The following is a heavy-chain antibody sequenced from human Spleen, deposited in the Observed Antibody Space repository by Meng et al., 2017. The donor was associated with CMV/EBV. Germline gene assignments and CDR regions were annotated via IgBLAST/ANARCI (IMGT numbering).Heavy chain of an antibody. CDR1: GFTFDDYG. CDR3: TGSTSCCDY. J-gene: IGHJ4*02. D-gene: IGHD2-2*01. V-gene: IGHV3-20*04. CDR2: INWNGDST. Sequence: GGSLRLSCAASGFTFDDYGMSWVRQAPGEGLEWVSGINWNGDSTGYADSVKGRFTISRDNAKNSLYLQMNSLRAEDTAVYYCTGSTSCCDYWGQGTLVTVSS.